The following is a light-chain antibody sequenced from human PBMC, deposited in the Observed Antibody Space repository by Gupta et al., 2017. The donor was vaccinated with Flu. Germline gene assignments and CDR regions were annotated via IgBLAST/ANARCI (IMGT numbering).Light chain of an antibody. CDR3: KQRESYPPRT. J-gene: IGKJ1*01. V-gene: IGKV1-8*01. CDR1: QGISSD. CDR2: AAS. Sequence: AIRMTQSPSSFSASTGDRVTITCLASQGISSDLAWYQQKPGKAPKLLIYAASTLPSGVPSRFNGSESGTDFTLTISCLQSEHFPTYYCKQRESYPPRTFSPGTKVETK.